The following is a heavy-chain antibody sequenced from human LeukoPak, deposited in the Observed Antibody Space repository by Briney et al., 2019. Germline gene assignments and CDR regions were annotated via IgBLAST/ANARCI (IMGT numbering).Heavy chain of an antibody. J-gene: IGHJ5*02. CDR1: GGSISSYY. V-gene: IGHV4-59*01. Sequence: SETLSLTCTVSGGSISSYYWSWIRQPPGKGLEWIGYIYYSGSTNYNPSLKSRVTISVDTSKNQFSLKLSSVTAADTAVYYCARRGPDIVVVVAAPEGWFDPWGQGTLVTVSS. CDR3: ARRGPDIVVVVAAPEGWFDP. CDR2: IYYSGST. D-gene: IGHD2-15*01.